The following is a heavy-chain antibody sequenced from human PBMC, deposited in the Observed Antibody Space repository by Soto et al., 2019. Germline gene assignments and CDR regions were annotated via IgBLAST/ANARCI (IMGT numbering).Heavy chain of an antibody. CDR2: IHYSGGT. Sequence: SETLSLTCTVYGGSVTSHYWSWIRQPPGKGLEWIGFIHYSGGTKYNPSLESRVTMSVDTSQNQLSLRLNSETAADTAVYYCARESAGSGKNNWFDPWGLGILVTVSS. J-gene: IGHJ5*02. CDR1: GGSVTSHY. D-gene: IGHD3-10*01. V-gene: IGHV4-59*02. CDR3: ARESAGSGKNNWFDP.